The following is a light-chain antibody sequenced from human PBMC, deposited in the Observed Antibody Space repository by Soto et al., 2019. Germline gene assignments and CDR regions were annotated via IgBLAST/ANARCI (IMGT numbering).Light chain of an antibody. J-gene: IGLJ3*02. Sequence: QSASVSGSPGQSITVSCTGTSSDVGSYDLVSWYQQHPGQAPKVMIYGVTKRPSCVSNRFSGNRSGNTASLTISGLQAEDEAEYYCCSYAGDNSWVFGGGTQLTVL. CDR2: GVT. V-gene: IGLV2-23*02. CDR1: SSDVGSYDL. CDR3: CSYAGDNSWV.